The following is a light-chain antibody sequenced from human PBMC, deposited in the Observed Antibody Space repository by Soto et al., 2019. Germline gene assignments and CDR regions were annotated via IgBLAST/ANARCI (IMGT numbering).Light chain of an antibody. CDR2: AAS. CDR1: QTITRY. CDR3: QQSFSFPVT. V-gene: IGKV1-39*01. Sequence: DIQMTQSPSSLSASVGDRVTITCRANQTITRYLNWYQQKPGTAPKLLIYAASSLQEGVPSRFVGSGSGTDFTRTISNLQPEDFAAYSCQQSFSFPVTFGQGTKLEIK. J-gene: IGKJ2*01.